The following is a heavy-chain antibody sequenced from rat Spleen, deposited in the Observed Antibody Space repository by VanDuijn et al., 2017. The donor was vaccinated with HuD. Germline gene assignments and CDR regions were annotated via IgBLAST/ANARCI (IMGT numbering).Heavy chain of an antibody. CDR2: ISYDGSST. CDR1: RFNFNDYW. V-gene: IGHV5-29*01. J-gene: IGHJ2*01. CDR3: ARHRNYGGIPFDY. D-gene: IGHD1-11*01. Sequence: EVQLVESGGGLVQPGRSLKLSCAASRFNFNDYWMDWVRQAPTKGLEWVATISYDGSSTYYRDSVKGRFTISRDDAKSTLYLQMDSLRSEDTATYYCARHRNYGGIPFDYWGQGVMVTVSS.